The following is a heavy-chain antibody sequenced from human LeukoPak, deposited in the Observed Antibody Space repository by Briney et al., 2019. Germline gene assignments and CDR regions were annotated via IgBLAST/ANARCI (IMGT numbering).Heavy chain of an antibody. J-gene: IGHJ5*02. CDR1: GFTFTSYA. CDR3: ARDHSHYDSSGYFGP. V-gene: IGHV3-30*01. Sequence: GGSLRLSCAASGFTFTSYAVHWVRQASGKRLEWVSLISYDGSKYYSADSVKGRFTISRDNSKNTLYLQMNSLRAEDTAVYYCARDHSHYDSSGYFGPWGQGALVTVSS. D-gene: IGHD3-22*01. CDR2: ISYDGSKY.